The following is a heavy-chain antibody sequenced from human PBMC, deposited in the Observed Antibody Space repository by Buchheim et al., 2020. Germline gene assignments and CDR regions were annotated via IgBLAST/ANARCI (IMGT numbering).Heavy chain of an antibody. CDR3: ARRPASIGGAMNWYDP. V-gene: IGHV4-34*01. CDR2: INLSGST. J-gene: IGHJ5*02. CDR1: GGSFSGYF. Sequence: QVQLQQWGAGLLKPSETLSLTCAVYGGSFSGYFWSWIRQPSGKGLEWIGEINLSGSTNYNPSLKSRVTISLDPSKNQFSLKLSSVTAADTAVYYCARRPASIGGAMNWYDPWGQGTL. D-gene: IGHD2-2*01.